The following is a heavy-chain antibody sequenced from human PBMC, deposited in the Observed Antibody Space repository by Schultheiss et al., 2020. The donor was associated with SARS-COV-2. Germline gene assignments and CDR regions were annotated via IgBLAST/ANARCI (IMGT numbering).Heavy chain of an antibody. CDR3: SRMGPQHYVIDY. D-gene: IGHD3-16*01. V-gene: IGHV2-70*04. Sequence: SGPTLVKPTQTLTLTCTFSGFSLSTSGMRVSWIRQPPGKALEWLARIDWDDDKFYSTSLKTRLTISKDTSKNQVVLTMTNMDPVDTATYYCSRMGPQHYVIDYWGQGTLVTVSS. CDR2: IDWDDDK. J-gene: IGHJ4*02. CDR1: GFSLSTSGMR.